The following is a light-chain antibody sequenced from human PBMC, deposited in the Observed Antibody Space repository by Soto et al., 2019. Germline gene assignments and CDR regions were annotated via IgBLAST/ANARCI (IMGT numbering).Light chain of an antibody. Sequence: QSVLTQPASVSGSPGQSITISCTGTNSDVGGYNYVSWYQQHPGKAPNLMIYEVSNRPSGVSDRFSGSKSGNTASLTISGLQAEDEADYYCSSYASRSTGVFGTGTKLTVL. CDR2: EVS. CDR3: SSYASRSTGV. V-gene: IGLV2-14*01. CDR1: NSDVGGYNY. J-gene: IGLJ1*01.